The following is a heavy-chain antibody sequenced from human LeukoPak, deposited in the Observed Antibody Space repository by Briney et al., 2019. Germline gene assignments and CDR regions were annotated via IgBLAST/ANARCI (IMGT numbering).Heavy chain of an antibody. CDR3: ARVLRGHSYGIVDY. J-gene: IGHJ4*02. CDR2: ISSSSSYI. CDR1: GFTFSSYS. V-gene: IGHV3-21*01. Sequence: GGSLRLSCAASGFTFSSYSMNWVRQAPGKGLEWVSSISSSSSYIYYADSVKGRFTISRDNAKNSLYLQMNSLRAEDTAVYYCARVLRGHSYGIVDYWGQGTLVTVSS. D-gene: IGHD5-18*01.